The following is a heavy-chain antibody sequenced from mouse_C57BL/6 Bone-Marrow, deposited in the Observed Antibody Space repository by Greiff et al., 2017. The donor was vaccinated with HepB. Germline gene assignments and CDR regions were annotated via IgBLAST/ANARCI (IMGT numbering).Heavy chain of an antibody. D-gene: IGHD4-1*01. CDR3: AKLTATIYYAMDY. J-gene: IGHJ4*01. Sequence: EVQGVESGGGLVKPGGSLKLSCAASGFTFSSYAMSWVRQTPEKRLEWVATISAGGSYTYYPDNVKGRFTISSDNAKNNLYLQISQLKSEDTAMYYGAKLTATIYYAMDYWGQGTSVTVSS. CDR2: ISAGGSYT. V-gene: IGHV5-4*01. CDR1: GFTFSSYA.